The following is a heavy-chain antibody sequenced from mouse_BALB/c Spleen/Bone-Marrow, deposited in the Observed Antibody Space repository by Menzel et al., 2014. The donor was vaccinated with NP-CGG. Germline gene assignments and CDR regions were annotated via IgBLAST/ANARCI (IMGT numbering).Heavy chain of an antibody. V-gene: IGHV1-22*01. CDR3: ARRRFGPAWFAY. CDR1: GYTFTEYT. Sequence: EVQLQQSGPELVKPGASVKISCRTSGYTFTEYTMHWVKQSHGKSLEWIGGINPNNGATSYNQKFKGKATLTVDKSSSSTYMEPRSLTSEDSAVYFCARRRFGPAWFAYWGQGTLVTVSA. CDR2: INPNNGAT. J-gene: IGHJ3*01.